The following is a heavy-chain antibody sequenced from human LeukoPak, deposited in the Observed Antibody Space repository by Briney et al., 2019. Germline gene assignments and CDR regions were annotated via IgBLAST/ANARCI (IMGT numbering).Heavy chain of an antibody. CDR1: GFTFSSYT. J-gene: IGHJ4*02. Sequence: PGGSLRLSCAASGFTFSSYTMSWVRQAPGKGLEWVSIIYAGGSAYYADSVKGRFTISRDNSKNTLYLQMNSLRVEDTAVYYCATGRWLRLFDYWGQGTLVTVSS. V-gene: IGHV3-66*01. CDR3: ATGRWLRLFDY. CDR2: IYAGGSA. D-gene: IGHD5-24*01.